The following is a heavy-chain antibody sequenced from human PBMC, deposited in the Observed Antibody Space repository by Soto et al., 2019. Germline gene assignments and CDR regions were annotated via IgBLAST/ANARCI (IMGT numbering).Heavy chain of an antibody. CDR1: GFTFSSYA. V-gene: IGHV3-23*01. D-gene: IGHD2-2*01. CDR2: ISGSGGST. Sequence: GGSLRLSCAASGFTFSSYAMSWVRQAPGKGLEWVSAISGSGGSTYYADSVKGRFTISRDNSKNTLYLQMNSLRAEDTAVYYCASKSPYCSSTSCNYYFDYWGQGTLVTVSS. J-gene: IGHJ4*02. CDR3: ASKSPYCSSTSCNYYFDY.